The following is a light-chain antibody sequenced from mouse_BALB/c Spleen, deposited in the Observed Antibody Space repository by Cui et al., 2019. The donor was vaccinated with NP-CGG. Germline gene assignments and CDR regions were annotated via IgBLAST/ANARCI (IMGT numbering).Light chain of an antibody. V-gene: IGLV1*01. CDR2: GTN. J-gene: IGLJ1*01. CDR1: TGTVTTNNF. Sequence: QPLVTQEPALTTSPGETVTLTCRSSTGTVTTNNFANWVQEKPDHLFTGLIGGTNNRTPGVPARFSGSLIGDKAALTITGAQTEDEAIYFCALWYSNHWVFGGGTKLTVL. CDR3: ALWYSNHWV.